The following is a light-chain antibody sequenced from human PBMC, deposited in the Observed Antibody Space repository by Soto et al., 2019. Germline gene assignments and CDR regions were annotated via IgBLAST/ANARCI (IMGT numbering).Light chain of an antibody. Sequence: EIVMTQSPATLSVSPGERVTLSCRASQSVSSNLAWYQQKPGQAPRLLIYGASTRATGIPARFSSSGSATAFTLTIISLHSEDFAVYYCQQYNNWSPISFGQGTRLDIK. CDR1: QSVSSN. CDR2: GAS. V-gene: IGKV3D-15*01. J-gene: IGKJ5*01. CDR3: QQYNNWSPIS.